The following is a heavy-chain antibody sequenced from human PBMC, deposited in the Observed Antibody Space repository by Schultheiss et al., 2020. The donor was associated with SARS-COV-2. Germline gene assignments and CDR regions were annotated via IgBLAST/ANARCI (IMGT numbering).Heavy chain of an antibody. CDR1: VGSISSGGYY. V-gene: IGHV4-39*07. Sequence: SQTLSLTCTVSVGSISSGGYYWSWIRQPPGKGLEWMGSIYYSGSTYYNPSLKSRGTISVDTSKNQFSLKLSSVTAADTAVYYCATGFRDFLRPNVPQNYYYYYMDVWGKGTTVTVSS. J-gene: IGHJ6*03. D-gene: IGHD2-2*01. CDR3: ATGFRDFLRPNVPQNYYYYYMDV. CDR2: IYYSGST.